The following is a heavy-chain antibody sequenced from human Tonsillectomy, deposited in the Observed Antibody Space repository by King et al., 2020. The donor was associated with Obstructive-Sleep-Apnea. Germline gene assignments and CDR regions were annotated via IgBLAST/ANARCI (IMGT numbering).Heavy chain of an antibody. D-gene: IGHD3-22*01. Sequence: QLVQSGAEVKKPGSSMRVSCRASGCTFSSYAISWVRQAPGQGLEWMGGIIPILGIANYTQKFQGTVTLTADKFTSKDYMGLSSLRSEDTAVYYCARGSYYYDSSGYPINWFDPWGQGTLVTVSS. V-gene: IGHV1-69*04. CDR2: IIPILGIA. J-gene: IGHJ5*02. CDR1: GCTFSSYA. CDR3: ARGSYYYDSSGYPINWFDP.